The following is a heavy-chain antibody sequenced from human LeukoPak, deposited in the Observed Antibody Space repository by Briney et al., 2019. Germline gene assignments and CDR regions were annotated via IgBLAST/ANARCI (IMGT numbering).Heavy chain of an antibody. D-gene: IGHD6-19*01. Sequence: QAGGSLRLSCAASGFTFSTYGMHWVRQAPGKGLEWVAFIQYDGDNKFYADSVKGRFTISRDNSKNTLYLQMNSLRVEDTAVYYCARVAVAGPTGWFDSWGQGTLVTVSS. CDR1: GFTFSTYG. J-gene: IGHJ5*01. CDR2: IQYDGDNK. V-gene: IGHV3-30*02. CDR3: ARVAVAGPTGWFDS.